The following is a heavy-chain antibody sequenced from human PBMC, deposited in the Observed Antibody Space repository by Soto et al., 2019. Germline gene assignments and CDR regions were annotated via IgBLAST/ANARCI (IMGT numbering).Heavy chain of an antibody. CDR2: ISYDGSNK. V-gene: IGHV3-30*18. CDR1: GFTFSSYG. J-gene: IGHJ3*02. Sequence: QVQLVESGGGVVQPGRSLRLSCAASGFTFSSYGMHWVRQAPGKGLEWVAVISYDGSNKYYADSVKGRFTISRDNSKNTLYLQMNSLRAEDTAVYYCAKDGVPHNAFDIWGQGTMVTVSS. CDR3: AKDGVPHNAFDI. D-gene: IGHD2-2*01.